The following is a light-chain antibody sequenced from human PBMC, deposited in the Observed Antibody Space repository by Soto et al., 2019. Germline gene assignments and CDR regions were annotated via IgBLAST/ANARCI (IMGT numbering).Light chain of an antibody. CDR1: QVINTW. CDR2: DAS. V-gene: IGKV1D-12*01. CDR3: QHGGSFPLP. Sequence: DIQMTQSPSSVSASVGDRVTITCRASQVINTWLAWYQQKPGNAPKLLIYDASTLQSGVPSRFSGSGSGTDFTLTISSLQPEDVATYYCQHGGSFPLPLGGGTKVEI. J-gene: IGKJ4*01.